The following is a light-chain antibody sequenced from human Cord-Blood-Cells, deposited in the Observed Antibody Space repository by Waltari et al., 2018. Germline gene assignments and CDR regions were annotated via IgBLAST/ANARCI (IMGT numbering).Light chain of an antibody. Sequence: DIQLTQSPSTLSASVADRVTITCRASQSISRWVAWYQPKPGKAPNPLIYDASSWESGVPSRFSGRGSGTEFTLTISSLQPDDFATYYCQQYNSYSATFGQGTKVEIK. J-gene: IGKJ1*01. V-gene: IGKV1-5*01. CDR2: DAS. CDR3: QQYNSYSAT. CDR1: QSISRW.